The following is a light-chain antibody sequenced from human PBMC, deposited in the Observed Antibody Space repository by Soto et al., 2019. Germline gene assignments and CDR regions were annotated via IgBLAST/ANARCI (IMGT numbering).Light chain of an antibody. V-gene: IGLV2-14*01. CDR3: SSYTSSSTLGV. CDR2: EVS. CDR1: SSDVGGYNY. Sequence: QSVLTQPASVSGSPGQSITISCTGTSSDVGGYNYVSWYQEHPGKAPKLMIYEVSNRPSGVSNRFSGSKSGKTASLTISGLQAEDEADYYCSSYTSSSTLGVFGGGTKVAVL. J-gene: IGLJ2*01.